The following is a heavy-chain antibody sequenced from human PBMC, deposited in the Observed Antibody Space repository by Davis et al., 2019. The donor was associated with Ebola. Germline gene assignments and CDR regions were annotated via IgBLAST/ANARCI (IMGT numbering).Heavy chain of an antibody. CDR3: AKGGLMIRGGHNDY. Sequence: GGSLRLSCAASGFTFSSYWMSWVRQAPGKGLEWVAVIWYDGSNKYYADSVKGRFTISRDNSKNTLYLQMNSLRAEDTAVYYCAKGGLMIRGGHNDYWGQGTLVTVSS. CDR1: GFTFSSYW. D-gene: IGHD3-10*01. J-gene: IGHJ4*02. CDR2: IWYDGSNK. V-gene: IGHV3-30*02.